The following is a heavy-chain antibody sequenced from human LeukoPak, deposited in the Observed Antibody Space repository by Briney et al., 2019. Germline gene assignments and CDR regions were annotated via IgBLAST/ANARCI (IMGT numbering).Heavy chain of an antibody. D-gene: IGHD3-22*01. CDR2: ISSSSSTI. V-gene: IGHV3-48*01. Sequence: PGGSLRLSCAASGFTFSSYSMNWVRQAPGKGLEWVSYISSSSSTIYYADSVKGRFTISRDNAKNSLYLQMNSLRAEDTAVYYCARALEGYYYDSSGYYYDGIDAFDIWGQGTMVTVSS. CDR3: ARALEGYYYDSSGYYYDGIDAFDI. CDR1: GFTFSSYS. J-gene: IGHJ3*02.